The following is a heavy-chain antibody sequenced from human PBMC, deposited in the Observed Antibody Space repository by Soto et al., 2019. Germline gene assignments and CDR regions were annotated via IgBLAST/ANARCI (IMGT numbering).Heavy chain of an antibody. CDR1: GFTFSSYS. CDR3: AREGGNLNWFDP. J-gene: IGHJ5*02. CDR2: ISSSSRTI. D-gene: IGHD1-26*01. Sequence: EVQLVECGGGLVQPGGSLRLSCAATGFTFSSYSMNWVRQAPGKGLEWVSYISSSSRTIYYADSVKGRFTISRDNAKNSLYLQINSLRDEDTAVYYWAREGGNLNWFDPWGQGTLGTFSS. V-gene: IGHV3-48*02.